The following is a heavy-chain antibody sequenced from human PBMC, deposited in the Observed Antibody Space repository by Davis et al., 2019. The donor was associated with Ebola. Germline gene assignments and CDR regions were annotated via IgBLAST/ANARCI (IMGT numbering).Heavy chain of an antibody. Sequence: GESLKISCAASGFTFSSYEMNWVRQAPGKGLEWVSYISSSGSTIYYADSVKGRFTISRDNAKNSLYLQMNSLRAEDTAVYYCARDKLYGILTGYYLFGFDYWGQGTLVTVSS. J-gene: IGHJ4*02. CDR2: ISSSGSTI. CDR1: GFTFSSYE. CDR3: ARDKLYGILTGYYLFGFDY. V-gene: IGHV3-48*03. D-gene: IGHD3-9*01.